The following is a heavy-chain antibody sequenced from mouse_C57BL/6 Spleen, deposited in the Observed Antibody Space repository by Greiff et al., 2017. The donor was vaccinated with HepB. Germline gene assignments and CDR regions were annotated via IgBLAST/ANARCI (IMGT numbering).Heavy chain of an antibody. Sequence: EVHLVESGEGLVKPGGSLKLSCAASGFTFSSYAMSWVRQTPEKRLEWVAYISSGGDYIYYADTVKGRFTISRDNARNTLYLQMSSLKSEDTAMYYCTRGGDYDYDEGYYYAMDYWGQGTSVTVSS. CDR2: ISSGGDYI. D-gene: IGHD2-4*01. CDR3: TRGGDYDYDEGYYYAMDY. V-gene: IGHV5-9-1*02. CDR1: GFTFSSYA. J-gene: IGHJ4*01.